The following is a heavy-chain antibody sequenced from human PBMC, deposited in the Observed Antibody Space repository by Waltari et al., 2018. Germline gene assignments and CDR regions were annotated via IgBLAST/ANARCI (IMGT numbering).Heavy chain of an antibody. J-gene: IGHJ4*02. CDR3: ARRAQVYFASGTFYYFDY. V-gene: IGHV4-59*08. CDR1: GGSTSGYY. D-gene: IGHD3-10*01. CDR2: IYYSGNT. Sequence: QVQLQESGPGLVKPSETLSLTCTVSGGSTSGYYWSWIRQPPGKGLELIGYIYYSGNTNYNPSLKSQVTISLDASKNQFSLKLTSVTAEDTAVYYCARRAQVYFASGTFYYFDYWGQGALVSVSS.